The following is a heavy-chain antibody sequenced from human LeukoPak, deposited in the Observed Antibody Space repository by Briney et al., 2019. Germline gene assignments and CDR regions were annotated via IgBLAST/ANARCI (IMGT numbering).Heavy chain of an antibody. V-gene: IGHV1-8*02. CDR2: MNPNSGNT. J-gene: IGHJ4*02. Sequence: GASVKVSCKASGYTFTSYYMHWVRQAPGQGLEWMGWMNPNSGNTGYAQKFQGRVTMTRNTSISTAYMELSSLRSEDTAVYYCARGGVIPDYWGQGTLVTVSS. CDR1: GYTFTSYY. D-gene: IGHD3-10*01. CDR3: ARGGVIPDY.